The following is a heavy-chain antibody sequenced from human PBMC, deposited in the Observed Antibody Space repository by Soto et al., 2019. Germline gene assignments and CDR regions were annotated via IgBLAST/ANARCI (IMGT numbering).Heavy chain of an antibody. Sequence: GGSLRLSCAASGFTFSSYGMHWVRQAPGKGLEWVAVISYDGSNKYYADSVKGRFTISRDNSKNTLYLQMNSLRAEDTAVYYCAKGLPTPSTYRRSTLYYYYMDVWGKGTTVTVSS. CDR1: GFTFSSYG. V-gene: IGHV3-30*18. J-gene: IGHJ6*03. CDR3: AKGLPTPSTYRRSTLYYYYMDV. D-gene: IGHD3-16*02. CDR2: ISYDGSNK.